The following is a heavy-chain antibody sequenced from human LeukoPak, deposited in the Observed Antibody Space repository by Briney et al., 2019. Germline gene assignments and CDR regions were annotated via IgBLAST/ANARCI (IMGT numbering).Heavy chain of an antibody. CDR1: GFTFSTYA. CDR3: AKDSLPTSGCRGYFDY. Sequence: GGSLRLSCAASGFTFSTYAMTWVRQAPGKGLEWVSAISGSGGNTYYANSVKGRFSISRDNSMNTLYLQMNSLRAEDTAIYYCAKDSLPTSGCRGYFDYWGQGTLVTVSS. CDR2: ISGSGGNT. V-gene: IGHV3-23*01. D-gene: IGHD6-25*01. J-gene: IGHJ4*02.